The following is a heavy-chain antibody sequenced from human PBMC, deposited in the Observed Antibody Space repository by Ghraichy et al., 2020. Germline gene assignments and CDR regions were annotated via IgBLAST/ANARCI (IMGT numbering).Heavy chain of an antibody. CDR2: INPTGAST. J-gene: IGHJ4*02. V-gene: IGHV1-46*01. CDR3: ARGTYFHISTGYYSFPDSY. CDR1: GYTFSLYY. D-gene: IGHD3-9*01. Sequence: ASVKVSCKASGYTFSLYYLHWVRQAPGQGLDWMGVINPTGASTRYAQKFQGRVTMTRATSTRTVYMELSSLTSEDTAVYFCARGTYFHISTGYYSFPDSYWGQGTLVAVSS.